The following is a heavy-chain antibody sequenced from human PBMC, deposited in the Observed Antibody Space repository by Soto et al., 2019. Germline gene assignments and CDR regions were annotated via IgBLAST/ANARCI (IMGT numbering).Heavy chain of an antibody. CDR3: ARMAITIFGVVKPWFDP. J-gene: IGHJ5*02. CDR1: GFTFSSYA. Sequence: GGSLRLSCAASGFTFSSYAMSWVRQAPGKGLEWVSAISGSSSSIYYADSVKGRFTISRDNAKNSLYLQMNSLRAEDTAVYYCARMAITIFGVVKPWFDPWGQGTLVTVSS. D-gene: IGHD3-3*01. V-gene: IGHV3-48*01. CDR2: ISGSSSSI.